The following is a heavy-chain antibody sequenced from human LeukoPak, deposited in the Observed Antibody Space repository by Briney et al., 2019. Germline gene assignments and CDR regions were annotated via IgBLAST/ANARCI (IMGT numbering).Heavy chain of an antibody. CDR1: GGSISSGGYS. J-gene: IGHJ6*02. V-gene: IGHV4-30-2*01. CDR3: ARGYDSSGYPTFGMDV. CDR2: IYHSGST. Sequence: SQTLSLTCAVPGGSISSGGYSWSWIRQPPGKGLEWIGYIYHSGSTYYNPSLRSRVTISVDRSKNQFSLKLSSVTAADTAVYYCARGYDSSGYPTFGMDVWGQGTTVTVSS. D-gene: IGHD3-22*01.